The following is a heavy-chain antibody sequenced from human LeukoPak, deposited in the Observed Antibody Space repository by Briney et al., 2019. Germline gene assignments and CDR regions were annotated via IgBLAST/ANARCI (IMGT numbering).Heavy chain of an antibody. V-gene: IGHV4-34*01. CDR2: INHSGST. CDR3: ASLSLAITIFGVVKTYYFDY. Sequence: SETLSLTCAVYGGSFSGYYWSWIRQPPGKGLEWIGEINHSGSTNYNPSLKSRVTISVDTSKNQFSLKLSSVTAADTAVYYCASLSLAITIFGVVKTYYFDYWGQGTLVTVSS. D-gene: IGHD3-3*01. CDR1: GGSFSGYY. J-gene: IGHJ4*02.